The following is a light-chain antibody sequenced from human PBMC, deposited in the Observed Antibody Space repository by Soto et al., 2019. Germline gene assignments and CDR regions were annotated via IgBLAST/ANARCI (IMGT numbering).Light chain of an antibody. J-gene: IGKJ1*01. CDR2: GAS. V-gene: IGKV3-20*01. CDR3: QQYGSSPQT. CDR1: QSVSSSY. Sequence: EIVLTQSPATLSLSPGERATLSCRASQSVSSSYLAWYQQKPGQATRLLIYGASSRATGIPGRFSGSGSGTDFTLTISRLEPEDFAVYYCQQYGSSPQTFGQWTKVDIX.